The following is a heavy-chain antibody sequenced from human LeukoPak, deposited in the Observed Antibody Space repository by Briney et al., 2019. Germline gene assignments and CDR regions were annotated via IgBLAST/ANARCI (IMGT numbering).Heavy chain of an antibody. V-gene: IGHV3-53*01. CDR3: AREIGGALHYFDY. J-gene: IGHJ4*02. Sequence: PGGSLRLPCAVSEFTLISNYMSWVRQAPGKGLEWVSTIYSGGTTYYADSVKGRFTISRDNSKNTLYLQMDSLRAEDTAVYYCAREIGGALHYFDYWGQGTLVTVSS. D-gene: IGHD1-26*01. CDR1: EFTLISNY. CDR2: IYSGGTT.